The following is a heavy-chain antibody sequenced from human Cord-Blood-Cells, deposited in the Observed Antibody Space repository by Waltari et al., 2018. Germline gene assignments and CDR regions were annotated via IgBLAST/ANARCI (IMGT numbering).Heavy chain of an antibody. CDR1: GGSFSGYY. V-gene: IGHV4-34*01. CDR2: INHSGST. J-gene: IGHJ3*02. Sequence: QVQLQQWGAGLLKPSETLSLTCAVYGGSFSGYYWSWIRQPPGKGREWIGEINHSGSTNYNPSLKSRVTISVDTSKNQFSLKLSSVTAADTAVYYCARASSLYCSSTSCYDAFDIWGQGTMVTVSS. CDR3: ARASSLYCSSTSCYDAFDI. D-gene: IGHD2-2*01.